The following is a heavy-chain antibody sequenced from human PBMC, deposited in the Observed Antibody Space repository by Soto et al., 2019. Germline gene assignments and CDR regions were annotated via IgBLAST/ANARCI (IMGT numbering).Heavy chain of an antibody. D-gene: IGHD2-15*01. CDR1: GLTFGNYA. CDR3: AKGGHASPFDY. J-gene: IGHJ4*02. V-gene: IGHV3-23*01. CDR2: ISGRGDIT. Sequence: EVRLLESGGGLVQPGGSLRLSCAASGLTFGNYAMTWVRQAPGRGLEWVSTISGRGDITFYADAVKGRCTLSRDNSKNTHWLQMHNLRAEDTDVFYCAKGGHASPFDYWGQGALVTVSS.